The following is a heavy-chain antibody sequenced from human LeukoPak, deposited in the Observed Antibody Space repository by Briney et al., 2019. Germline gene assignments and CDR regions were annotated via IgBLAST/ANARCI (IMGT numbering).Heavy chain of an antibody. CDR3: ARTQGRLLFDY. CDR2: ISSSGSTI. Sequence: GGSLRLSCAASGFTFSDYYMSWIRQAPGKGLERVSYISSSGSTIYYADSVKGRFTISRDNAKDSLYLQMNSLRAEDTAVYYCARTQGRLLFDYWGQGTLVTVSS. CDR1: GFTFSDYY. V-gene: IGHV3-11*01. D-gene: IGHD2-21*01. J-gene: IGHJ4*02.